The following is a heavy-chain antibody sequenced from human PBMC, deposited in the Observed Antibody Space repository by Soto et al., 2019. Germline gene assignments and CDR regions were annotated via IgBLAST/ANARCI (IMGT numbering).Heavy chain of an antibody. J-gene: IGHJ6*03. CDR3: AGGGVAAASYYYYYMDV. CDR2: MNPNSGNT. Sequence: GASVKVSCKASGYTFTSYDINWVRQATGQGLEWMGWMNPNSGNTGYAQKFQGRVTMTRNTSISTAYMELSSLRSEDTAVYYCAGGGVAAASYYYYYMDVWGKGTTVNVSS. CDR1: GYTFTSYD. D-gene: IGHD6-13*01. V-gene: IGHV1-8*01.